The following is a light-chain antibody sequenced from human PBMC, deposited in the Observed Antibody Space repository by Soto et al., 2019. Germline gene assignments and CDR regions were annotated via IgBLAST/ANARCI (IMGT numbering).Light chain of an antibody. Sequence: EVVMTQSQATLSVSPGERVTLSCRASESVHSNLAWYQQKPGQGPSLLIYYASTRVTGVPDRFSGSGSGTEFTLTISSLQSEDFGVYYCQHYSNWPPTFGPGTKVEIK. CDR2: YAS. V-gene: IGKV3-15*01. CDR1: ESVHSN. J-gene: IGKJ3*01. CDR3: QHYSNWPPT.